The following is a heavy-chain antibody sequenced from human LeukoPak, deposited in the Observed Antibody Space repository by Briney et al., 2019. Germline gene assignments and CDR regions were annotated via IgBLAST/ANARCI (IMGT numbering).Heavy chain of an antibody. CDR2: IYHSGST. CDR3: ARGAGLGDY. CDR1: GGSISSGGYY. V-gene: IGHV4-30-2*01. J-gene: IGHJ4*02. Sequence: SETLSLTCTVSGGSISSGGYYWSWIRQPPGTGLEWIGYIYHSGSTYYNPSLKSRVTISVDRSKNQFSLKLSSVTAADTAVYYCARGAGLGDYWGQGTLVTVSS. D-gene: IGHD7-27*01.